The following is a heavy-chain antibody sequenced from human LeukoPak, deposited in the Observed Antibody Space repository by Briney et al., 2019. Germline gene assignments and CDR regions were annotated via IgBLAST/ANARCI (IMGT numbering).Heavy chain of an antibody. CDR2: IGTAGDP. Sequence: GGSLRLSCAASGFTLSSYDMHWVRQATGKGLEWVSAIGTAGDPYYPGSVKGRFTISRENAKNSLYLQMNSLRAGDTAVYYCARGRLGELLLDYWGQGTLVSVSS. D-gene: IGHD3-16*01. CDR1: GFTLSSYD. CDR3: ARGRLGELLLDY. J-gene: IGHJ4*02. V-gene: IGHV3-13*05.